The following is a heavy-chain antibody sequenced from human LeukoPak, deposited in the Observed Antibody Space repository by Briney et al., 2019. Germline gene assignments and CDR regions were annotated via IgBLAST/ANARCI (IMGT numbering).Heavy chain of an antibody. CDR3: ARTMVRGAPTFDD. CDR1: GYTFTSYA. V-gene: IGHV1-3*03. D-gene: IGHD3-10*01. J-gene: IGHJ4*02. Sequence: ASVKVSCKASGYTFTSYAMHWVRQAPGQRLEWMGWINAGNGNTKYSQKFQGRVTITRDTSASTAYMELSSLRSEDMAVYYCARTMVRGAPTFDDGSQGTLVTAS. CDR2: INAGNGNT.